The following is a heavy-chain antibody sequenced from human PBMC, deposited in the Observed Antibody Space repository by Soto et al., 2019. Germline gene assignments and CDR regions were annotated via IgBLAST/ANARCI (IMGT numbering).Heavy chain of an antibody. CDR2: IYYSGST. CDR1: GGSISSGDYY. D-gene: IGHD5-18*01. Sequence: PSETLSLTCTVSGGSISSGDYYWSWIRQPPGKGLEWIGYIYYSGSTYYNPSLKSRVTISVDTSKSQFSLKLSSVTAADTAVYYCARGRYNNAFDYWGQGTLVTVSS. CDR3: ARGRYNNAFDY. J-gene: IGHJ4*02. V-gene: IGHV4-30-4*01.